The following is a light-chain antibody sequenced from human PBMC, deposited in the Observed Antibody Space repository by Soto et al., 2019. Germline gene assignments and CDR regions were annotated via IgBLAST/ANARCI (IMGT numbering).Light chain of an antibody. Sequence: QSVLTQPPSVSGAPGQRVTISCTGSSSNIGAGYDVHWYQQLPGTAPKLLIYGNSNRPSGVPDRFSGSKSGTSASLAITGLQAEDEAEYYCQSYDSSLGGNVVFGGGTKLTVL. CDR1: SSNIGAGYD. CDR3: QSYDSSLGGNVV. J-gene: IGLJ2*01. CDR2: GNS. V-gene: IGLV1-40*01.